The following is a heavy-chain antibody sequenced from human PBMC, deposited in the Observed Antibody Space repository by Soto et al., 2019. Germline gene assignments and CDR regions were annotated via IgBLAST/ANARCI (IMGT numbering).Heavy chain of an antibody. Sequence: EVQLLESGGGLVQPGGSLRLYCTASGFTFSSHAMTWVRQAPGKGLEWVSGLSGSGGSIYYADSVKGRFTISRDNSMNTLYLQMKTLRAEDTAVYYCAKVSSSWYAGFFDLWGQGTPVTVSS. D-gene: IGHD6-13*01. V-gene: IGHV3-23*01. CDR3: AKVSSSWYAGFFDL. CDR1: GFTFSSHA. CDR2: LSGSGGSI. J-gene: IGHJ4*02.